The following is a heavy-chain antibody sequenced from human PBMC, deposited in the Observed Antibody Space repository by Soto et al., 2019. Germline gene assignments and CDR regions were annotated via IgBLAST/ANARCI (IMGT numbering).Heavy chain of an antibody. Sequence: ASVKVSCKASGYTFTSYGISWVRQAPGQGLEWMGWISAYNGNTNYAEKLQGRVTMTTDTSTSTAYMDWVRQAPGKGLEWVGRIRNKANSYTTHHGAPVQGRFTVSRDNAKNTLYLQMNSLRAEDTAVYYCASAVANTRNGLDIWGQGTMVTVSS. CDR1: GYTFTSYG. V-gene: IGHV1-18*01. CDR2: ISAYNGNT. D-gene: IGHD3-3*01. CDR3: RIRNKANSYTTHHGAPVQGRFTVSRDNAKNTLYLQMNSLRAEDTAVYYCASAVANTRNGLDI. J-gene: IGHJ3*02.